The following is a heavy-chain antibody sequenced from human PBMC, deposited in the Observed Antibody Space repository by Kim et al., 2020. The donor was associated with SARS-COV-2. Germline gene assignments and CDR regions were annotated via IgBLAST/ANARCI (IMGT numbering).Heavy chain of an antibody. CDR1: GFTFGDYA. J-gene: IGHJ4*02. V-gene: IGHV3-49*03. Sequence: GGSLRLSCTASGFTFGDYAMSWFRQAPGKGLEWVGFIRSKAYGGTTEYAASVKGRFTISRDDSKSIAYLQMNSLKTEDTAVYYCTRNKGIEQWLVMEGYYFDYWGQGTLVTVSS. CDR3: TRNKGIEQWLVMEGYYFDY. D-gene: IGHD6-19*01. CDR2: IRSKAYGGTT.